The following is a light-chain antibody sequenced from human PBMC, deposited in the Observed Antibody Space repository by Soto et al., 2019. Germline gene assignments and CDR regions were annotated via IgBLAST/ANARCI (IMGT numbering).Light chain of an antibody. J-gene: IGLJ1*01. V-gene: IGLV1-51*01. Sequence: QSVLAQPPSVSAAPGQKVTISCSGSSSNIGNNYVSWYQQLPRAAPKLLIYDNNQRPSGIPDRFSGSKSGTSATLGITGLQTGDEADYYCGTWDSSLSAYVFVTGTKV. CDR2: DNN. CDR1: SSNIGNNY. CDR3: GTWDSSLSAYV.